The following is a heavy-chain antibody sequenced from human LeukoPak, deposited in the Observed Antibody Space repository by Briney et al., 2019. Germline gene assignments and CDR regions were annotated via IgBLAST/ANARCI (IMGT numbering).Heavy chain of an antibody. CDR2: IRYDGSNK. J-gene: IGHJ4*02. CDR1: GFTFSSYG. V-gene: IGHV3-30*02. D-gene: IGHD3-16*01. CDR3: ARSRIRGYYFDY. Sequence: PGGSLRLSCAASGFTFSSYGMHWVRQAPGNGLEWVAFIRYDGSNKYYADTVKGRFTISRDNTNHRPYLQMNSLRAEATTLYYFARSRIRGYYFDYWGQGTLVTVSS.